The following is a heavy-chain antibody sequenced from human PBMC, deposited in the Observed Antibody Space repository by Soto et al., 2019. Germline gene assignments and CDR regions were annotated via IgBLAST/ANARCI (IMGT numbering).Heavy chain of an antibody. CDR2: IKSKTDGGTT. D-gene: IGHD5-18*01. CDR3: TTGRTNTAMVKVSYYFDY. V-gene: IGHV3-15*07. J-gene: IGHJ4*02. Sequence: SLRLSCAASGFTFSNAWMNWVRQAPGKGLEWVGRIKSKTDGGTTDYAAPVKGRFTISRDDSKNTLYLQMNSLKTEDTAVYYRTTGRTNTAMVKVSYYFDYWGQGTLVTVSS. CDR1: GFTFSNAW.